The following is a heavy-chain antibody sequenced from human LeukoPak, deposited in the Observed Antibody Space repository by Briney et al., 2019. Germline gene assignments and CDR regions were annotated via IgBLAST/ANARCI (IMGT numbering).Heavy chain of an antibody. Sequence: SETLSLTCTVSGGSISSGGYYWSWIRQPPGKGLEWIGEINHSGSTNYNPSLKSRVTISVDRSKNQFSLKLSSVTAADTAVYYCARVPIDEYYFDYWGQGTLVTVSS. J-gene: IGHJ4*02. D-gene: IGHD2/OR15-2a*01. CDR3: ARVPIDEYYFDY. CDR2: INHSGST. CDR1: GGSISSGGYY. V-gene: IGHV4-30-2*01.